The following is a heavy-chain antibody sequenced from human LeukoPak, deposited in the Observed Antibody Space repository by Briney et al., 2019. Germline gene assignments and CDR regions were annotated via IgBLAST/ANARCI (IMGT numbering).Heavy chain of an antibody. CDR3: ARVIVVVATMDYFDF. V-gene: IGHV3-9*01. CDR2: ISWNSGSI. D-gene: IGHD2-15*01. Sequence: PGRSLRLSCAASGFTFDDYAMHWVRQAPGKGLEWVSGISWNSGSIGYADSVKGRFAISRDHSTNTLYLQMNSLTAEDTAVYYCARVIVVVATMDYFDFWGQGTLVTVSS. CDR1: GFTFDDYA. J-gene: IGHJ4*02.